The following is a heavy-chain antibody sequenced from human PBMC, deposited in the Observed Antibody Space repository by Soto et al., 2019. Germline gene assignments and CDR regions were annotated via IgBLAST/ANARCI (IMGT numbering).Heavy chain of an antibody. CDR3: ARRRGMDV. D-gene: IGHD3-16*01. Sequence: GGSLRLSCAASGLTFSSHSMNWVRQAPGKGLEWVSSISSSSDYIYYADSVKGRFTISRDNANNSLYLQMNSLRAEDTAVYYCARRRGMDVWGKGTTVTVSS. CDR2: ISSSSDYI. CDR1: GLTFSSHS. J-gene: IGHJ6*04. V-gene: IGHV3-21*01.